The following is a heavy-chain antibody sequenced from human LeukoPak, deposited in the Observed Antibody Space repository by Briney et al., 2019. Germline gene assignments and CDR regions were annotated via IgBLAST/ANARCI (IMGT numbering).Heavy chain of an antibody. V-gene: IGHV3-23*01. CDR2: ISSTGGST. Sequence: GGSLRLSCAASGFTVSSNYMSWVRQAPGKGLEWVSVISSTGGSTYYADSVRGRFIISRDSSKNTLYLQMNSLRVEDTAVYYCAKGGAQVGGQGTLVTVSS. D-gene: IGHD1-26*01. J-gene: IGHJ4*02. CDR3: AKGGAQV. CDR1: GFTVSSNY.